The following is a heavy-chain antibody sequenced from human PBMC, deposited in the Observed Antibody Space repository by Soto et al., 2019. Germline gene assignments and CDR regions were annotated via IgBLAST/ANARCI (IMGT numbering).Heavy chain of an antibody. CDR3: ASTLNLDWLSSLHYYYYGMDV. Sequence: SETLSLTCTVSGGSISSSSYYWGWIRQPPGKGLEWIGSIYYSGSTYYNPSLKSRVTISVDTSKNQFSLKLSSVTAADTAVYYCASTLNLDWLSSLHYYYYGMDVWGQGTTVSVS. CDR1: GGSISSSSYY. V-gene: IGHV4-39*01. CDR2: IYYSGST. J-gene: IGHJ6*02. D-gene: IGHD3-9*01.